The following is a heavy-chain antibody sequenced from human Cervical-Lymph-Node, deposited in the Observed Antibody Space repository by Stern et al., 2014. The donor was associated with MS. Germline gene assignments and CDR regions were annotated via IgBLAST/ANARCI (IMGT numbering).Heavy chain of an antibody. J-gene: IGHJ4*02. CDR2: INWNSGYI. CDR3: VKVAYGDYYFDK. D-gene: IGHD4/OR15-4a*01. Sequence: VQLVESGGGLVQPGRSLRLTCAASGFTFDDYAMHWVRQVPGKGLEGVSGINWNSGYINYADSVRGRFTISRDNAKNSLYLQMNSLRVEDTALYYCVKVAYGDYYFDKWGQGTLVTVSS. CDR1: GFTFDDYA. V-gene: IGHV3-9*01.